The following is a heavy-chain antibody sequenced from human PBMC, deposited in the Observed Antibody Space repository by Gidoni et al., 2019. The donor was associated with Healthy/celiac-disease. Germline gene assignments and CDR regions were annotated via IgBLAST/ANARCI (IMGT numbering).Heavy chain of an antibody. J-gene: IGHJ4*02. V-gene: IGHV4-34*01. D-gene: IGHD3-3*02. Sequence: QVQLQQWGAGRLKPSETLSLTCAVDGGSFSGYYWSWIRQPPGKWLEWIGEINHSGSTNYNPSLKSRVTISVDTSKNQFSLKLSSVTAADTAVYYCARPFARNRSTYYFDYWGQGTLVTVSS. CDR3: ARPFARNRSTYYFDY. CDR2: INHSGST. CDR1: GGSFSGYY.